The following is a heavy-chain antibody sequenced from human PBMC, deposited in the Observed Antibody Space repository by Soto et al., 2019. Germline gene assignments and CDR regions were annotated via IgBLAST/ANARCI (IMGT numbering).Heavy chain of an antibody. V-gene: IGHV4-39*01. Sequence: KASETLSLTCTVSGGSISSSSYYWGWIRQPPGKGLEWIGSIYYSGSTYYNPSLKSRVTISVDTSKNQFSLKLSSVTAADTAVYYCARQLRWELLSYYYYGMDVWGQGTTVTVSS. CDR2: IYYSGST. J-gene: IGHJ6*02. CDR1: GGSISSSSYY. CDR3: ARQLRWELLSYYYYGMDV. D-gene: IGHD1-26*01.